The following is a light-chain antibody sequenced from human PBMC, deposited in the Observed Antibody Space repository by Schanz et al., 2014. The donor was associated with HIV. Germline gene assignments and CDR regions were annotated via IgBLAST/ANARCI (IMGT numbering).Light chain of an antibody. Sequence: DIQMTQSPSSLSASVGDRVTITCRASQGIRNDLGWYQQKPGKAPKRLIYAASSLQSGVPSRFSGSGSGTDFTLTISFLQSEDLGTYYCQQYYSYPWTFGQGTNVDI. J-gene: IGKJ1*01. V-gene: IGKV1-17*01. CDR3: QQYYSYPWT. CDR2: AAS. CDR1: QGIRND.